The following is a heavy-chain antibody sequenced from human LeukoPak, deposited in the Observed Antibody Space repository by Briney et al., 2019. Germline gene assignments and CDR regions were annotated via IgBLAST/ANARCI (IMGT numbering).Heavy chain of an antibody. CDR1: GGSISSGNYY. Sequence: SETLSLTCTVSGGSISSGNYYWSWIRQPAGKGLEWIGRIYTSGTTNYNPSLKSRVTLSIDTSKNQFSLKLSSVTAADTAVYYCAREHSGSSYNVFDYWGQGTLVTVSS. CDR3: AREHSGSSYNVFDY. V-gene: IGHV4-61*02. D-gene: IGHD3-10*01. CDR2: IYTSGTT. J-gene: IGHJ4*02.